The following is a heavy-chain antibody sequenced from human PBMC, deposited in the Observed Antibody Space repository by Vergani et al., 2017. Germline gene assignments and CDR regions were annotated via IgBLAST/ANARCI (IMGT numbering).Heavy chain of an antibody. CDR2: INPNSGGT. J-gene: IGHJ5*02. D-gene: IGHD4-17*01. Sequence: QVQLVQSGAEVKKPGASVKVSCKASGYTFTGYYMHWVRQAPGQGLEWMGWINPNSGGTNYAQKFQGRVTMTRDTSISTAYMELSSLRSEDTAVYYCARDGDSNYGDYGWFDPWGQGTLVTVSS. CDR1: GYTFTGYY. V-gene: IGHV1-2*02. CDR3: ARDGDSNYGDYGWFDP.